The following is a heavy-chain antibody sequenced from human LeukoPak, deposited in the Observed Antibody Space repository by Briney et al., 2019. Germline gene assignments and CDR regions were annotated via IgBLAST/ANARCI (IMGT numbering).Heavy chain of an antibody. Sequence: ASVKVSCKASGGTFSSYAISWVRQAPGQGLEWMGWINPNSGGTNYAQKFQGRVTMTRDTSTSTAYMELRSLTSDDTAVYYCARDKAVTTELTQYFQHWGQGTLVTVSS. CDR2: INPNSGGT. D-gene: IGHD4-11*01. V-gene: IGHV1-2*02. CDR1: GGTFSSYA. CDR3: ARDKAVTTELTQYFQH. J-gene: IGHJ1*01.